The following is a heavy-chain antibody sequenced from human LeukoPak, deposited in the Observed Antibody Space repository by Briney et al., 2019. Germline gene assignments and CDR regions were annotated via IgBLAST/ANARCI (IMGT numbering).Heavy chain of an antibody. J-gene: IGHJ5*02. V-gene: IGHV1-18*01. D-gene: IGHD3-9*01. CDR2: ISAYNGNT. CDR3: ARDYADRYYDILTGYYTGWFDP. CDR1: GGTFSSYA. Sequence: ASVKVSCKASGGTFSSYAISWVRQAPGQGLEWMGWISAYNGNTNYAQKLQGRVTMTTDTSTSTAYMELRSLRSDDTAVYYCARDYADRYYDILTGYYTGWFDPWGQGTLVTVSS.